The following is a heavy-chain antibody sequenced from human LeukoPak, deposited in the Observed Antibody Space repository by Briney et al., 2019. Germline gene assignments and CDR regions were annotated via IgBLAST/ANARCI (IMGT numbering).Heavy chain of an antibody. CDR2: IYSGGST. J-gene: IGHJ4*02. V-gene: IGHV3-53*01. CDR3: ARAGSSSWYLLH. D-gene: IGHD6-13*01. Sequence: GGSLRLSCAASGFTVSSNYMSWVRQAPGKGLEWVSVIYSGGSTYYADSVKGRLTISRDNSKNTLYLQMNSLRAEDTAVYYCARAGSSSWYLLHWGQGTLVTVSS. CDR1: GFTVSSNY.